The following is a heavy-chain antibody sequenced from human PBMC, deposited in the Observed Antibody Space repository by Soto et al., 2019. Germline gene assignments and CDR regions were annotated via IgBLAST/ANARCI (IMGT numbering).Heavy chain of an antibody. Sequence: QVQLVQSGAEVKKPGASVKVSCKASGYTFTSHDINWMRQATGQGLEWMGWMNPHSDHTNYAQKFQGRVTMTRDTSISTAYMELTSLRSEDTAVYYCASDMSTTWGQGTLVTVSS. CDR1: GYTFTSHD. D-gene: IGHD2-2*01. V-gene: IGHV1-8*01. CDR2: MNPHSDHT. CDR3: ASDMSTT. J-gene: IGHJ5*02.